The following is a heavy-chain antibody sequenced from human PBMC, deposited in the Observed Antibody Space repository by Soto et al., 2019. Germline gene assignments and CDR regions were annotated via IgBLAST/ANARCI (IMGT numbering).Heavy chain of an antibody. D-gene: IGHD5-18*01. CDR3: ARALGHRYGPLPIAY. V-gene: IGHV4-34*01. J-gene: IGHJ4*02. CDR2: INHSGST. Sequence: QVQLQQWGAGLLKPSETLSLSCAVYGGSFRGYYWTWIRQPPGKGLEWIGEINHSGSTNFNPSLRSRVTDAVDPSKNQFSLYLRSVTAADTAVYYCARALGHRYGPLPIAYWGQGILVTVSS. CDR1: GGSFRGYY.